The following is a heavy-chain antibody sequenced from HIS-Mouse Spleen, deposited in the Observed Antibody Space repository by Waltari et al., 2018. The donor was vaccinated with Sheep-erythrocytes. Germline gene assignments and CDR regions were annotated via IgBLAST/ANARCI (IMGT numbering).Heavy chain of an antibody. D-gene: IGHD1-7*01. CDR3: ARGGVELELLDAFDI. Sequence: QVQLVQSGAEVKKPGSSVKVSCKASGGPFSSYAISWVRQAPGQGLECMGRIIPILGIANYAQKFQGRVTITADKSTSTAYMELSSLRSEDTAVYYCARGGVELELLDAFDIWGQGTMVTVSS. V-gene: IGHV1-69*04. CDR2: IIPILGIA. CDR1: GGPFSSYA. J-gene: IGHJ3*02.